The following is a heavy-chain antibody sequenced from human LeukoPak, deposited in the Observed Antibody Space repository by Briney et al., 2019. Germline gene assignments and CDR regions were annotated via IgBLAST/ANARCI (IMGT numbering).Heavy chain of an antibody. Sequence: GGSLRLSCAASGFTFDDYGMSWVRQAPGKGLEWVSYISTSGNTMYYADSVKGRFTISRDNAQNSLYLQLDSLRAEDTAVYYCATNYDSSGYFPGGAFDIWGQGTMVTVSS. V-gene: IGHV3-48*03. CDR2: ISTSGNTM. CDR3: ATNYDSSGYFPGGAFDI. D-gene: IGHD3-22*01. J-gene: IGHJ3*02. CDR1: GFTFDDYG.